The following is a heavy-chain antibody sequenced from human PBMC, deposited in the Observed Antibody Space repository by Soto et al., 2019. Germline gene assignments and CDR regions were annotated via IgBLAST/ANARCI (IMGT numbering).Heavy chain of an antibody. V-gene: IGHV4-59*01. Sequence: SETLSLTCTVSGGSISSNYWTWIRQPPGKGLEWIGYVYNNGSTNYNPSLKSRVTISEDTSKSQFSLKVNSMTAADTAVYYCARYRREAVAGYTLDNWGQGILVTVSS. CDR1: GGSISSNY. J-gene: IGHJ4*02. CDR2: VYNNGST. CDR3: ARYRREAVAGYTLDN. D-gene: IGHD6-13*01.